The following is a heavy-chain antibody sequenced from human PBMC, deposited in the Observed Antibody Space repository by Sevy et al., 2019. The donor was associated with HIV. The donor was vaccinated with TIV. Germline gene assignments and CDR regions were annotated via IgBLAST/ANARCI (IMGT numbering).Heavy chain of an antibody. V-gene: IGHV3-23*01. Sequence: GGSLRLSCVVSGFTFSSYALSWVRQAPGKGLEWVSVISGSGDTTYYAHSVKGRFTISRDNSKNTVYLQINSLRAEDTAVYYCAKDRRYGDIGLFDYWGQGTLVTVSS. CDR2: ISGSGDTT. J-gene: IGHJ4*02. CDR1: GFTFSSYA. D-gene: IGHD4-17*01. CDR3: AKDRRYGDIGLFDY.